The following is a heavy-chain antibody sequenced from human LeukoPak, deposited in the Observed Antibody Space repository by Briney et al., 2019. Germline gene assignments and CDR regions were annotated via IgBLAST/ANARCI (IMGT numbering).Heavy chain of an antibody. CDR2: IRYDGSNE. CDR1: GFTFSVYG. J-gene: IGHJ4*02. V-gene: IGHV3-30*02. Sequence: GGSLRLSCVASGFTFSVYGMHWARQAPGKGLEWVAFIRYDGSNEYYADSVKGRFTISRDNSKNTLFLQMNSLRAEDTAVYYCAKDLESYDSSGYYFDYWGQGILVTVSS. D-gene: IGHD3-22*01. CDR3: AKDLESYDSSGYYFDY.